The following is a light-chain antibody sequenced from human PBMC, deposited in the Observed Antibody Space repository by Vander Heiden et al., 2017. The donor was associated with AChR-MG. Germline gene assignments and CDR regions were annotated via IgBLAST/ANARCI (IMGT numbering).Light chain of an antibody. J-gene: IGKJ1*01. V-gene: IGKV3-11*01. CDR2: DTL. CDR1: QSVGIR. CDR3: QQRAFWPRT. Sequence: VFTQSPATMSFSPGETANLSCRASQSVGIRLAWYRHIPGQPPRLLIFDTLKRAPGIPPRFRGSGSRTDFTLTLGRLEAGDSAVYYCQQRAFWPRTFGPGTHVEV.